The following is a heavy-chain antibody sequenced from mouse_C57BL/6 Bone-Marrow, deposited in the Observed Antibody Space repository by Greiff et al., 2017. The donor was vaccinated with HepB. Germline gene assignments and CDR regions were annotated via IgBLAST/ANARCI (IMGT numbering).Heavy chain of an antibody. CDR2: IYPGSGNT. CDR3: ARYYDGYYEGVWFAY. Sequence: VKLQESGAELVRPGASVKLSCKASGYTFTDYYINWVKQRPGQGLEWIARIYPGSGNTYYNEKFKGKATLTAEKSSSTAYMQLSSLTSEDSAVYFCARYYDGYYEGVWFAYWGQGTLVTVSA. CDR1: GYTFTDYY. J-gene: IGHJ3*01. V-gene: IGHV1-76*01. D-gene: IGHD2-3*01.